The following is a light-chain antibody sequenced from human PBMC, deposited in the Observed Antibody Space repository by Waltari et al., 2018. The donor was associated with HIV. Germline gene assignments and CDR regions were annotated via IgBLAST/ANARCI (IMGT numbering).Light chain of an antibody. V-gene: IGKV1-5*03. Sequence: DIQMTQSPSTLSASVGDRVTITCRASQSIGSWLAWYQQKPGKAPNLLIYKASSLESGVPSRFSGSGSGTEFTLTINSLQPDDFATYYCQQYNSYSWTFGQGTKVEIK. CDR3: QQYNSYSWT. CDR2: KAS. CDR1: QSIGSW. J-gene: IGKJ1*01.